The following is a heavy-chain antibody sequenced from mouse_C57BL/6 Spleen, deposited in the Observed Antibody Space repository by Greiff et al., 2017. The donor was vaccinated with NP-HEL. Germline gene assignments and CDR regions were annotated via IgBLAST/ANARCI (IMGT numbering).Heavy chain of an antibody. CDR2: IYPSDSET. V-gene: IGHV1-61*01. Sequence: QSGAELVRPGSSVKLSCKASGYTFTSYWMDWVKQRPGQGLEWIGNIYPSDSETHYNQKFKDKATLTVDKSSSTAYMQLSSLTSEDSAVYYCARRGGYGEAYWGQGTLVTGSA. D-gene: IGHD2-2*01. CDR3: ARRGGYGEAY. CDR1: GYTFTSYW. J-gene: IGHJ3*01.